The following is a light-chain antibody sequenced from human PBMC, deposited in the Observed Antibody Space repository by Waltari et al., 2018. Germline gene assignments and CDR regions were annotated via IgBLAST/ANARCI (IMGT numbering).Light chain of an antibody. J-gene: IGKJ4*01. CDR2: WAS. Sequence: DXVMTQSPDSLAVSLXEXXTINCXSXXSILYTTTNKNYWAWYQQKAGQPPKLLMYWASNRQSGVHDRFSGSGSGTDFTLTISSLQAEDVAVYYCQQYYTTPLTFGGGTRVEI. V-gene: IGKV4-1*01. CDR1: XSILYTTTNKNY. CDR3: QQYYTTPLT.